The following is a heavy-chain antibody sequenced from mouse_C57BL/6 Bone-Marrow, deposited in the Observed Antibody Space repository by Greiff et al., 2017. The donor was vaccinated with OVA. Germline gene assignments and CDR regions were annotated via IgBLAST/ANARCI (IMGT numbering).Heavy chain of an antibody. D-gene: IGHD1-1*01. Sequence: VQLKESGAELVRPGASVKLSCTASGFNIKDYYMHWVKQRPEQGLEWIGRIDPEDGDTEYAPKFQGKAPMTADTSSNTAYLQLSSLTSEDTAVYYCKPYYGSSISPYWYCDVGGTGTTVTVSS. CDR3: KPYYGSSISPYWYCDV. CDR1: GFNIKDYY. CDR2: IDPEDGDT. J-gene: IGHJ1*03. V-gene: IGHV14-1*01.